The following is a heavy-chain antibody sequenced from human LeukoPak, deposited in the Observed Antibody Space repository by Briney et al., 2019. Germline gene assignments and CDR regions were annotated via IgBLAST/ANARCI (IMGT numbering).Heavy chain of an antibody. D-gene: IGHD2-2*01. V-gene: IGHV4-59*01. Sequence: PSETLSLTCTVSGGSISSYYWSWIRQPPGKGLYWIGYIYYSGSTNYNPSLKSRVTISVDTSKNQFSLKLSSVTAADTAVYYCAREVVGRTLYFDYWGQGTLVTVSS. J-gene: IGHJ4*02. CDR1: GGSISSYY. CDR3: AREVVGRTLYFDY. CDR2: IYYSGST.